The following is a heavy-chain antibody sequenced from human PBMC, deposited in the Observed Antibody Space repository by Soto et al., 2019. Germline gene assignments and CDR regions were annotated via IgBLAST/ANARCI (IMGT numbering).Heavy chain of an antibody. CDR3: SSLPDGYTSGLDY. CDR1: GASISSGDYY. Sequence: QVQLQESGPGLVKPSQTLSISCTVSGASISSGDYYWSWIRQPPGKGLEWIGYIDYTGNTVFNPSLKSRVSISVDTSKNQFSLKLNPVTAADTAVYYCSSLPDGYTSGLDYCGQGTLVTVSS. CDR2: IDYTGNT. J-gene: IGHJ4*02. D-gene: IGHD5-12*01. V-gene: IGHV4-30-4*01.